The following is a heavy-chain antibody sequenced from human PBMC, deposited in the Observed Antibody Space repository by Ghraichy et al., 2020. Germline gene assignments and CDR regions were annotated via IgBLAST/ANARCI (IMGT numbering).Heavy chain of an antibody. V-gene: IGHV3-30*18. CDR2: ISYDGSNK. J-gene: IGHJ4*02. D-gene: IGHD2-15*01. CDR1: GFTFSSYG. Sequence: LSLTCAASGFTFSSYGMHWVRQAPGKGLEWVAVISYDGSNKYYADSVKGRFTISRDNSKNTLYLQMNSLRAEDTAVYYCAKDLLYRDVATISDYWGQGTLVTVSS. CDR3: AKDLLYRDVATISDY.